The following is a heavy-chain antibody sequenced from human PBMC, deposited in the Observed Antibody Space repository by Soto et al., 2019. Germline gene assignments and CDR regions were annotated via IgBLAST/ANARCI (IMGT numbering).Heavy chain of an antibody. J-gene: IGHJ3*02. V-gene: IGHV3-9*01. D-gene: IGHD3-22*01. CDR2: ITWNSGSI. Sequence: EVQLVESGGGLVQPGRSLRLSCAASGFTFNDYAMHWVRQAPGKGLEWVSGITWNSGSIAYADSVKGRFTISRDKAKNSLYLPMNSLRAEDTALYYCAKDVNPSSYYDGSGYYYKAAFDNWGQGAMVTVSS. CDR1: GFTFNDYA. CDR3: AKDVNPSSYYDGSGYYYKAAFDN.